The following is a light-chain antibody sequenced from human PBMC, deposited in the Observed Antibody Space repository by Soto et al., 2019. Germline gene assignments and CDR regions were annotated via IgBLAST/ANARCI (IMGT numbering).Light chain of an antibody. CDR1: SGHSSYA. Sequence: QPVLTQSPSAAASLGASVRLTCTLSSGHSSYAIAWHQQQPEKGPRFLMRLDNDGSHIKGDGIPNRFSGSSSGAERYLTISSLQSYDEADYYCQTWGTGFQVFGGGTQVTVL. CDR2: LDNDGSH. CDR3: QTWGTGFQV. V-gene: IGLV4-69*01. J-gene: IGLJ2*01.